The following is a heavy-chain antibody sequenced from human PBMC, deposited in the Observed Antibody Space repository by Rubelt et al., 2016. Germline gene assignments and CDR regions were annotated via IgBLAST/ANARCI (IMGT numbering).Heavy chain of an antibody. V-gene: IGHV1-69*04. CDR3: ATEGGLDSRPY. CDR1: GYTFTSYG. CDR2: IIPFLGRP. J-gene: IGHJ4*02. D-gene: IGHD6-6*01. Sequence: QVQLVQSGAEVKKPGASVKVSCKASGYTFTSYGITWVRQAPGQGLEWMGRIIPFLGRPNYAQKFQGRVTITADKSTSTVYLELSSLRSEDTAVYYCATEGGLDSRPYWGQGTLVTVSS.